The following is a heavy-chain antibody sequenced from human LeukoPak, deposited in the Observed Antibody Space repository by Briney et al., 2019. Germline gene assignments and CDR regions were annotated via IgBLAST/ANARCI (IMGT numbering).Heavy chain of an antibody. J-gene: IGHJ2*01. Sequence: SETLSLTCSISGDSISTYYWSWIRQPPGKGLEWIGYIYYSGSTNYNPSLKSRVTISVDTSKNQFSLKLSSVTAADTAVYYCARRDGYSYWYFDLWGRGTLVTVSS. CDR3: ARRDGYSYWYFDL. CDR2: IYYSGST. CDR1: GDSISTYY. D-gene: IGHD5-24*01. V-gene: IGHV4-59*08.